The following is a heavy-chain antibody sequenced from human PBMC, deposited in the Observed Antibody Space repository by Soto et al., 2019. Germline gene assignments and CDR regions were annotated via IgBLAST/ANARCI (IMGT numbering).Heavy chain of an antibody. Sequence: QVQLVQSGAEVKKPGSSVKVSCKASGGTFSSYAISWVRQAPGQGLEWLGGIIPIFGTANYAQKFQGRVTICGDESTSTAHIEVSRLRAEGTGVDYWARERPVSHSNRVFHHYGRKDVGGQGPKVSVPS. CDR3: ARERPVSHSNRVFHHYGRKDV. CDR1: GGTFSSYA. J-gene: IGHJ6*02. D-gene: IGHD4-4*01. CDR2: IIPIFGTA. V-gene: IGHV1-69*01.